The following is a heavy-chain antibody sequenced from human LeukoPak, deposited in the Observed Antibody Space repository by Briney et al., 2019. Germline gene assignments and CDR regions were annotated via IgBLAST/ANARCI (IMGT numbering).Heavy chain of an antibody. V-gene: IGHV5-51*01. CDR1: GYSFTSYW. D-gene: IGHD5-12*01. CDR3: ARLGRGAVATIRYYFDY. CDR2: IYPGDSDT. J-gene: IGHJ4*02. Sequence: GESLKISCKGSGYSFTSYWIGWVRQMPGKGLEWMGIIYPGDSDTRYSPSFQGQVTISADKSISTAYLQWSSLKASDTAMYYCARLGRGAVATIRYYFDYWGQGTLVTVSS.